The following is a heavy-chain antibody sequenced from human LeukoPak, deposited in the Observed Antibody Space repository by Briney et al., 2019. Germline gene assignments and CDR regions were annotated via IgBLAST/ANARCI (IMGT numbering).Heavy chain of an antibody. D-gene: IGHD2-2*03. CDR3: ARLGYCSSTSCPIPLDY. V-gene: IGHV3-11*04. J-gene: IGHJ4*02. Sequence: GGSLRLSCEASGFRVNDYYMTWIRQAPGKGLEWVSYISSSGSTIYYADSVKGRFTISRDNAKNSLYLQMNSLRAEDTAVYYCARLGYCSSTSCPIPLDYWGQGTLVTVSS. CDR1: GFRVNDYY. CDR2: ISSSGSTI.